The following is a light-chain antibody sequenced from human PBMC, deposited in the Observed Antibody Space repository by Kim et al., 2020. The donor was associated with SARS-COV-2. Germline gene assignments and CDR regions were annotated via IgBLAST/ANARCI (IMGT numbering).Light chain of an antibody. Sequence: DTQMTQSPSSLSASVGDRVTITCRASQSIKTYLNWYQQKPGKAPKLLIYGASNLQSGVPSRFSGGGSGTEFTLTISSLQPEDSATYYCQQTYSTFGQGTKLEIK. V-gene: IGKV1-39*01. J-gene: IGKJ2*01. CDR2: GAS. CDR3: QQTYST. CDR1: QSIKTY.